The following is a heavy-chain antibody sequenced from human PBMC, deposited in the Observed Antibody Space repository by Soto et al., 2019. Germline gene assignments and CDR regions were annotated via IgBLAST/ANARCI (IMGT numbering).Heavy chain of an antibody. CDR1: GGSVSSESHY. Sequence: QVQLQESGPGLVKPSATLPLTCTVSGGSVSSESHYWSWIRQTPGKGLEWIGYIYYTGSTNYNPSLKGRVTLSVDTSRAQASLRLRSVTRADTAVYYCARDQYDFRSGSYYYAMEVWGQRTKVTASS. V-gene: IGHV4-61*01. J-gene: IGHJ6*02. D-gene: IGHD3-3*01. CDR3: ARDQYDFRSGSYYYAMEV. CDR2: IYYTGST.